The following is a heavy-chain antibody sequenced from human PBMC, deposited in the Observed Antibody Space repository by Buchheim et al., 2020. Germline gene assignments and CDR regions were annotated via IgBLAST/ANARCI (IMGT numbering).Heavy chain of an antibody. V-gene: IGHV3-33*01. D-gene: IGHD3-22*01. CDR1: GFTFSSYG. Sequence: QVQLVESGGGVVQPGRSLRLSCAASGFTFSSYGMHWVRQAPGKGLAWVAVIWYDGSNKYYADSVKGRFTISRDNSKNTLYLQKNSLRAEETAVYYCAREGTYYYDSSGYYYDYWGQGTL. J-gene: IGHJ4*02. CDR3: AREGTYYYDSSGYYYDY. CDR2: IWYDGSNK.